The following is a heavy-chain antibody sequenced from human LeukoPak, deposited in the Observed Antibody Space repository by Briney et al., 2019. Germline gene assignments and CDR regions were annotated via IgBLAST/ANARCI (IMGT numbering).Heavy chain of an antibody. V-gene: IGHV1-18*01. J-gene: IGHJ5*02. CDR2: ISGYNGYT. Sequence: GASVKVSCKASGYTFTSYAISWVRQAPGQGLEWMGWISGYNGYTNYAQKFQGRVTITADESTSTAYMELSSLRSEDTAVYYCARGVTGRYCSSTSCHWRAWFDPWGQGTLVTVSS. CDR3: ARGVTGRYCSSTSCHWRAWFDP. D-gene: IGHD2-2*01. CDR1: GYTFTSYA.